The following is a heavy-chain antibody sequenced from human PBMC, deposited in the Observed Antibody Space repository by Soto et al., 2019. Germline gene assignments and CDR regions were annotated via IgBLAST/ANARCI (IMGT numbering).Heavy chain of an antibody. V-gene: IGHV3-21*01. D-gene: IGHD2-15*01. CDR3: ASGAIVVVVAATSY. Sequence: EVQLVESGGGLVKPGGSLRLSCAASGFTFSSYSMNWVRQAPGKGLEWVSSISSSSSYIYYADSVKGRFTISRDNAKNSLYLQMNSLRAEDTAVYYCASGAIVVVVAATSYWGQGTLVTVSS. J-gene: IGHJ4*02. CDR1: GFTFSSYS. CDR2: ISSSSSYI.